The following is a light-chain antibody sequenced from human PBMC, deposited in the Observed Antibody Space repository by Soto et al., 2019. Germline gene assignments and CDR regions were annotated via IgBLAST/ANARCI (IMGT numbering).Light chain of an antibody. J-gene: IGLJ2*01. Sequence: QSVLTQPASVSGSPGQSITISCTGTSSDIGDYDYVSWYQHLPGKAPKLLIFDVTHRPSGVSDRFSGSKSGNTASLTISGVWPEDESDYYCSSYTDIALDVVFGGGPKLTVL. CDR1: SSDIGDYDY. CDR3: SSYTDIALDVV. CDR2: DVT. V-gene: IGLV2-14*01.